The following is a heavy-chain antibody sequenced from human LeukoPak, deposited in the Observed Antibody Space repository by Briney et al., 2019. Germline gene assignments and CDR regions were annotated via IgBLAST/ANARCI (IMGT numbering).Heavy chain of an antibody. V-gene: IGHV1-18*01. CDR1: GYTFTSYG. J-gene: IGHJ4*02. D-gene: IGHD3-3*01. CDR3: ARNRYYDFWSGYYDY. Sequence: ASVKVSCKASGYTFTSYGISWVRQAPGQGFEWMGWISAYNGNTNYAQKLQGRVTMTTDTSTSTAYMELRSLRSDDTAVYYCARNRYYDFWSGYYDYWGQGTLVTVSS. CDR2: ISAYNGNT.